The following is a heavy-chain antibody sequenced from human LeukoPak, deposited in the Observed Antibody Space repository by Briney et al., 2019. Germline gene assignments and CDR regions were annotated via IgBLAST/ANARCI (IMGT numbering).Heavy chain of an antibody. CDR3: AKDWDSGYSYYFDY. CDR1: GFTFDDYA. CDR2: ISWNSGSI. Sequence: GGSLRLSCAASGFTFDDYAMHWVRQAPGKGLEWVSGISWNSGSIGYADSVKGRFTISRDNAKNSLYLQMNSLRAEDTALYYCAKDWDSGYSYYFDYWGQGTLVTVSS. D-gene: IGHD5-12*01. V-gene: IGHV3-9*01. J-gene: IGHJ4*02.